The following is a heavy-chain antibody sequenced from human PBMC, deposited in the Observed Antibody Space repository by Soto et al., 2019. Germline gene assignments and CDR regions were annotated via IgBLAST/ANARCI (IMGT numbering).Heavy chain of an antibody. V-gene: IGHV4-34*01. Sequence: PSETLSRTCAVYGGSFSCYYWSWIRQPPGKGLEWMGEINHSGSTNYNPSLKSRVTISVDTSKNQFSLKLSSVTAADTAVYYCARSGRMYYYDSSGYYTGYYYYYGMDVWGQGTTVTVSS. CDR1: GGSFSCYY. CDR2: INHSGST. CDR3: ARSGRMYYYDSSGYYTGYYYYYGMDV. D-gene: IGHD3-22*01. J-gene: IGHJ6*02.